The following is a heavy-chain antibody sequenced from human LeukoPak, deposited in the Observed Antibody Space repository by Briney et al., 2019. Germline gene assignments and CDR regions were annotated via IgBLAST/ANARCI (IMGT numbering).Heavy chain of an antibody. Sequence: PGGSLRLSCAASGFTFSNYAMTWVRQISGKGLEWVSSITGGGDTTDYAVSVKGRFTISRDNSRNTLYLLMNSLRAEDRGIYYCARAYGNSGFYQLPTDYWGQGALVTVSS. J-gene: IGHJ4*02. CDR3: ARAYGNSGFYQLPTDY. CDR1: GFTFSNYA. V-gene: IGHV3-23*01. CDR2: ITGGGDTT. D-gene: IGHD3-22*01.